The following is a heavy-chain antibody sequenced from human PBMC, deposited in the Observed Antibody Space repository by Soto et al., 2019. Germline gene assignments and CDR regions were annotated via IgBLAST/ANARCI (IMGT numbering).Heavy chain of an antibody. J-gene: IGHJ4*02. CDR2: ISGSGGST. D-gene: IGHD2-2*01. V-gene: IGHV3-23*01. Sequence: GGSLRLSCAASGFTFSSYAMSWVRQAPGKGLEWVSAISGSGGSTYYADSVKGRFTISRDNSKNTLYLQMNSLRAEDTAVYYCAKDSGYCSSTSCYAIGDYWGQGTLVTVSS. CDR1: GFTFSSYA. CDR3: AKDSGYCSSTSCYAIGDY.